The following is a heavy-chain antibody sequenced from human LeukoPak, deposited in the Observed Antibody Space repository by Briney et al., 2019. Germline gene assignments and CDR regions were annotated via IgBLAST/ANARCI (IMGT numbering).Heavy chain of an antibody. CDR3: ATHRHQRLLAYCGGDCYRRYFYY. V-gene: IGHV4-4*09. CDR2: IYTSGST. D-gene: IGHD2-21*02. J-gene: IGHJ4*02. CDR1: GGSISSYY. Sequence: SETLSLTCTVSGGSISSYYWSWVRQPPGKGLEWVGYIYTSGSTNYNPSLKRRVTISGEKSKNQFFLHLTSVTPAHTAVYYCATHRHQRLLAYCGGDCYRRYFYYWGQGTPVTVSS.